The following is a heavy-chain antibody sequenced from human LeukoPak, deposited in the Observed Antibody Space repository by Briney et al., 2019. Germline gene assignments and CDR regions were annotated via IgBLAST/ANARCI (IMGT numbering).Heavy chain of an antibody. CDR2: INDRGGRT. J-gene: IGHJ5*02. CDR3: AKDRFPGRT. Sequence: GGSLRLSCAASGFTFSTFAMSWVRQAPRKGLEWVANINDRGGRTSYADSVKGRFTISRDNSNSMLYLQMHSLRADDTAVYYCAKDRFPGRTWGQGTLVTVSS. CDR1: GFTFSTFA. D-gene: IGHD3-16*01. V-gene: IGHV3-23*01.